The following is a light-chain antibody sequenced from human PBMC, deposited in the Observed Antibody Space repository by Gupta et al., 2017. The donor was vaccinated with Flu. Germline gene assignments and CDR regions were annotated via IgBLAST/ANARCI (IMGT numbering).Light chain of an antibody. CDR3: QQYGSLPVVYS. CDR2: GAS. Sequence: EIVLTQSPGTLSLSPGERATLSCRASQSVSSSYLAWYQQKPSQAPRLLIYGASSRATGIPDRFSGSGSGTDFTLTISRLEPEDFAVYYCQQYGSLPVVYSCGQGTKLEIK. CDR1: QSVSSSY. J-gene: IGKJ2*03. V-gene: IGKV3-20*01.